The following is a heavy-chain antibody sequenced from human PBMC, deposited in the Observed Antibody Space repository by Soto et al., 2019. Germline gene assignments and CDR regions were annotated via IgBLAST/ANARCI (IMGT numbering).Heavy chain of an antibody. V-gene: IGHV3-53*01. CDR1: GFLVNSAY. D-gene: IGHD5-18*01. J-gene: IGHJ4*02. CDR2: INSDGST. Sequence: EVQLVESGGGLIPPGGSLRLSCAASGFLVNSAYMTWVRQAPGKGLEWLSMINSDGSTLYAESVKGRFTISRDNSKNRLDLLMSSLRAEETAMYYSARSGYSFPGRYCGQGTLVIVTS. CDR3: ARSGYSFPGRY.